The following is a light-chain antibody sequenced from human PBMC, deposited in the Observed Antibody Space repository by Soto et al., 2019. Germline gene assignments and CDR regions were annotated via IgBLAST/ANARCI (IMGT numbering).Light chain of an antibody. CDR1: QSISTY. CDR3: QQSYSTPYT. V-gene: IGKV1-39*01. Sequence: DIQMTQSPSSLSAYVGDRVTITCRASQSISTYLNWYQQKPGKAPKLLIYTASSLQSGVLSRFSGSGSGTDFTLTISSLQPEDFTTYYCQQSYSTPYTFGQGTKLESK. J-gene: IGKJ2*01. CDR2: TAS.